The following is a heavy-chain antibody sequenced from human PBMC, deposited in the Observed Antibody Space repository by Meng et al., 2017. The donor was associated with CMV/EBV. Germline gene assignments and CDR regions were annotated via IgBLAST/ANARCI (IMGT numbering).Heavy chain of an antibody. V-gene: IGHV4-39*07. J-gene: IGHJ4*02. Sequence: SETLSLTCTVSGGSISSSSYYWGWIRQPPGKGLEWIGSIYYSGSTYYNPSLKSRVTISVDTSKNQFSLKPSSVTAADTAVYYCARGRDCSSTSCYRGSIDYWGQGTLVTVSS. CDR3: ARGRDCSSTSCYRGSIDY. CDR2: IYYSGST. D-gene: IGHD2-2*01. CDR1: GGSISSSSYY.